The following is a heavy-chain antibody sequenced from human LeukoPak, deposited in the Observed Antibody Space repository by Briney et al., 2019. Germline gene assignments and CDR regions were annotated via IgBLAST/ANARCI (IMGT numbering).Heavy chain of an antibody. Sequence: SVKVSCKASGGTFSSYAISWVRQAPGQGLEWMRGIIPIFGTANYAQKFQGRVTITADESTSTAYMELSSLRSEDTAVYYCASPKTDSSGRFDYWGQGTLVTVSS. J-gene: IGHJ4*02. V-gene: IGHV1-69*13. CDR1: GGTFSSYA. CDR3: ASPKTDSSGRFDY. CDR2: IIPIFGTA. D-gene: IGHD3-22*01.